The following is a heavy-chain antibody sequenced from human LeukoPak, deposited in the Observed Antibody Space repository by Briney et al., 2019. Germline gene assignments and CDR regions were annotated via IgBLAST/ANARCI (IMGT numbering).Heavy chain of an antibody. V-gene: IGHV3-7*01. CDR3: ARHYDSSGYSLDY. D-gene: IGHD3-22*01. Sequence: GGSLRVSCAASGFTFSSYWMTWVRQAPGKGLEWVANIKQDGSQKYYVDSVKGRFTISGDNAKNSLYLQMNSLRAEDTAVYYCARHYDSSGYSLDYWGQGTLVTVSS. J-gene: IGHJ4*02. CDR1: GFTFSSYW. CDR2: IKQDGSQK.